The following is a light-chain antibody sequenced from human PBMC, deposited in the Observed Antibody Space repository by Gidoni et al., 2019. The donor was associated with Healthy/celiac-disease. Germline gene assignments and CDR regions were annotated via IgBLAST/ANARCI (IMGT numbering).Light chain of an antibody. J-gene: IGLJ3*02. CDR2: EVS. CDR1: SSDVGGYNY. CDR3: SSYTFSSRV. Sequence: QSALTQPASVSGSPGQSITISCTGTSSDVGGYNYVSWYQQHPGKAPKLMIYEVSNRPSGVSKRFSGSKSGNTASLTISGLQAEDEADYYCSSYTFSSRVFGGGTKLTVL. V-gene: IGLV2-14*01.